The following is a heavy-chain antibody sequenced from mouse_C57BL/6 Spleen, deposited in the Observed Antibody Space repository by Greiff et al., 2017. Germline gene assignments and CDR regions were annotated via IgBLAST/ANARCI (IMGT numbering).Heavy chain of an antibody. CDR2: INPSSGYT. CDR1: GYTFTSYT. J-gene: IGHJ2*01. Sequence: QVQLQQSGAELARPGASVKMSCKASGYTFTSYTMHWVKQRPGQGLEWIGYINPSSGYTKYNQKFKDKATLTADKSSSTAYMQLSSRTSEDSAVYYCAQDLNFDYWGQGTTLTVSS. V-gene: IGHV1-4*01. CDR3: AQDLNFDY.